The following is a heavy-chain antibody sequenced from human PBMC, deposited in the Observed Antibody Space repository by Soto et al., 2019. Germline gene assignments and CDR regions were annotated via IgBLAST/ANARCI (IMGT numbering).Heavy chain of an antibody. V-gene: IGHV3-33*01. D-gene: IGHD6-19*01. CDR3: ARDFYSVYIAVAGFYGMDV. CDR2: IWYDGSNK. J-gene: IGHJ6*02. CDR1: GFTFSSYG. Sequence: PGGSLRLSCAASGFTFSSYGMHWVRQAPGKGLEWVAVIWYDGSNKYYADSVKGRFTISRDNSKNTLYLQMNSLRAEDTAVYYCARDFYSVYIAVAGFYGMDVWGQGTTVTVSS.